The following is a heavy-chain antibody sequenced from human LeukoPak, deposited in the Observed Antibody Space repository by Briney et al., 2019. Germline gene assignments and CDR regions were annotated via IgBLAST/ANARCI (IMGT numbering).Heavy chain of an antibody. CDR2: IYPGDSDT. CDR1: GYSFTSYW. V-gene: IGHV5-51*01. D-gene: IGHD3-22*01. Sequence: NPGESLKISCKGSGYSFTSYWIGWVRQMPGKGLEWMGIIYPGDSDTRYSPSFQGQVTISADKSISTAYLQWSSLKASDTAMYYCARHRPNYYDSSGLYYYYYGMDVWGQGTTVTVSS. CDR3: ARHRPNYYDSSGLYYYYYGMDV. J-gene: IGHJ6*02.